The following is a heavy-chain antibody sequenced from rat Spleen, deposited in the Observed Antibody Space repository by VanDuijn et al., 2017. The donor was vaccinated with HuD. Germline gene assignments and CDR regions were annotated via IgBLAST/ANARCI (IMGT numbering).Heavy chain of an antibody. CDR3: VRHGYLLDWYFDF. CDR1: GFTFNDCY. CDR2: ISNDGSST. V-gene: IGHV5-29*01. Sequence: EVQLVESDGGLVQPGRSLKLSCVASGFTFNDCYMAWVRQAPTKGLEWVSTISNDGSSTYYRDSVKGRFTISRDNAKSTLYLQLDSLSSEDTSTYYCVRHGYLLDWYFDFWGPGTMVAVSS. J-gene: IGHJ1*01. D-gene: IGHD2-7*01.